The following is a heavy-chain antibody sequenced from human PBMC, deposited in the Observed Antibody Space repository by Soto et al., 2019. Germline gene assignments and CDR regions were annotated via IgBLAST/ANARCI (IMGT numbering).Heavy chain of an antibody. Sequence: EVQLVESGGGLVKPGGSLRLSCAASGFTFSNYRMTWVRHAPGKGLEWVSTVSSSSRHIYYADSVSGRFTISRDGAKNSLSLQMDSLRAEDAAVYYCEREVYDSLAYYWGQATLGTFSS. V-gene: IGHV3-21*01. CDR1: GFTFSNYR. J-gene: IGHJ4*02. CDR3: EREVYDSLAYY. CDR2: VSSSSRHI. D-gene: IGHD3-22*01.